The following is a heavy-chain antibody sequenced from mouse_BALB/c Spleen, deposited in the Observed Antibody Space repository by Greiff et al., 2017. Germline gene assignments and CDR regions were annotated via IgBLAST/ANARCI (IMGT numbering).Heavy chain of an antibody. D-gene: IGHD2-1*01. V-gene: IGHV7-3*02. CDR1: GFTFTDYY. J-gene: IGHJ3*01. Sequence: EVQGVESGGGLVQPGGSLRLSCATSGFTFTDYYMSWVRQPPGKALEWLGFIRNKANGYTTEYSASVKGRFTISRDNSQSILYLQMNTLRAEDSATYYCARGDYGNYIGFAYWGQGTLVTVSA. CDR2: IRNKANGYTT. CDR3: ARGDYGNYIGFAY.